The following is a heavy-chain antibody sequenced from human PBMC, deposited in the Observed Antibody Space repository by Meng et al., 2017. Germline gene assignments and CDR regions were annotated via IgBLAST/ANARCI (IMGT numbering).Heavy chain of an antibody. CDR2: IKQDGSEK. V-gene: IGHV3-7*03. J-gene: IGHJ4*02. CDR1: GFTFSSYW. Sequence: GESLKISCAASGFTFSSYWMSWVRQAPGKGLEWAANIKQDGSEKYYVDSVKGRFTISRDNAKNSLYLQMNSLRAEDTAVYYCAKDRGYSYGPTDYWGQGTLVTVSS. CDR3: AKDRGYSYGPTDY. D-gene: IGHD5-18*01.